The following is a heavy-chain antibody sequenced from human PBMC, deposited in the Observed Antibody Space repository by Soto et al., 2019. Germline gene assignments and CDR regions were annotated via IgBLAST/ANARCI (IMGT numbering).Heavy chain of an antibody. Sequence: QVQLQQWGAGLLKPSETLSLTCAVYGGSFSGYYWSWIRQPPGKGLEWIGEINHSGSTNYNPSLKRRVTISVDTSKNQFSLKLSSVTAADTAVYYCARGPTSDYYGSGSSNWFDPWGQGTLVTVSS. CDR3: ARGPTSDYYGSGSSNWFDP. CDR2: INHSGST. D-gene: IGHD3-10*01. CDR1: GGSFSGYY. J-gene: IGHJ5*02. V-gene: IGHV4-34*01.